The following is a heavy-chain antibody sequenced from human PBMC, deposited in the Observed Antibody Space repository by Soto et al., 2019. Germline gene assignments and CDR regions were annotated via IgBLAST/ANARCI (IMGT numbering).Heavy chain of an antibody. CDR1: GFTFSSYA. CDR3: ARDLYSRGSSGPADY. CDR2: ISYDGSNK. Sequence: QVQLVESGGGVVQPGRSLRLSCAASGFTFSSYAMHWVRQAPGKGLEWVAVISYDGSNKYYADSVKGRFTISRDNSKNTLYLQMNSLRAEDTAVYYCARDLYSRGSSGPADYWGQGTLVTVSS. D-gene: IGHD3-22*01. J-gene: IGHJ4*02. V-gene: IGHV3-30-3*01.